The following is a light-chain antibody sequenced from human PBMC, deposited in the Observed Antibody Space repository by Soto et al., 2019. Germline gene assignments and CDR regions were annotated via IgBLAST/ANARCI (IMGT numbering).Light chain of an antibody. CDR1: QGISSY. J-gene: IGKJ4*01. Sequence: AIRMTQSPSPLSASTGDRVTITCRASQGISSYLAWYQQKPGKAPKLLIYAASTLQSGVPSRVSGSGSGTDFTLTISCLQYEDFATYYCQQYYSYPLTFGGGTKVEIK. CDR3: QQYYSYPLT. V-gene: IGKV1-8*01. CDR2: AAS.